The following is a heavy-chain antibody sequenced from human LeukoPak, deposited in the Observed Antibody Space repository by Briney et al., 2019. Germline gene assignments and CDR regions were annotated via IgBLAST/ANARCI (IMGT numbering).Heavy chain of an antibody. Sequence: SQTLSLTCAISGDSVSSNSAAWNWLRQSPSRGLEWLGRTYYRSKWYNDYAVSVKSRITINPDTSKNQFSLQLNSVTPEDTAVYYCARASLSRREDLFDYWGQGTLVTVSS. D-gene: IGHD5-24*01. V-gene: IGHV6-1*01. CDR3: ARASLSRREDLFDY. CDR2: TYYRSKWYN. CDR1: GDSVSSNSAA. J-gene: IGHJ4*02.